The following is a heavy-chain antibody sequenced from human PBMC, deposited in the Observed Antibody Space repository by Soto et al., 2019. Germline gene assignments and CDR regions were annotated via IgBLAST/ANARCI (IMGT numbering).Heavy chain of an antibody. CDR3: ERDKIASLFDY. D-gene: IGHD2-21*01. Sequence: SETLSLTCAVYGGSFSGYYWTWIRQPPGTGLEWIGEINHSGSTNYNPSLKSRVTISVDTSKNQFSLKLTSVTAADTAVYYCERDKIASLFDYWHEGTLVTAPQ. CDR1: GGSFSGYY. CDR2: INHSGST. V-gene: IGHV4-34*01. J-gene: IGHJ4*02.